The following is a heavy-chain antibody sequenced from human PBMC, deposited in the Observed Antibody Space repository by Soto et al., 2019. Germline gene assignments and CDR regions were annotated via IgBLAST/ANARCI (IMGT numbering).Heavy chain of an antibody. CDR2: ISAYNGNT. D-gene: IGHD3-16*01. CDR3: ARDAAGGLFDY. CDR1: GETFTSYG. V-gene: IGHV1-18*01. J-gene: IGHJ4*02. Sequence: ASVKVSCTASGETFTSYGISCVRQAPGQGLEWMGWISAYNGNTNYAQKLQGRVTMTTDTSTSTAYMELRSLRSDDTAVYYCARDAAGGLFDYWGQGTLVTVSS.